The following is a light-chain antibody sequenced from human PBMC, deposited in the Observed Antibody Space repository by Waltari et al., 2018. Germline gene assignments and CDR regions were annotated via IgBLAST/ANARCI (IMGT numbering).Light chain of an antibody. Sequence: QSALTQPRSVSGSPGQSVTISCTGTSNDVGGYNYVSWYQQHPDKAPKLIIYDINKRPSGGPDRFPGSKSGNTASLTISGLQAEDEADYYCCSYVGSNTYWVFGGGTKLTVL. V-gene: IGLV2-11*01. CDR3: CSYVGSNTYWV. J-gene: IGLJ3*02. CDR1: SNDVGGYNY. CDR2: DIN.